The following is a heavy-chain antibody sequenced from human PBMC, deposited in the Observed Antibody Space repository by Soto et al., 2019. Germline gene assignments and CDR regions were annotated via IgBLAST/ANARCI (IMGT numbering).Heavy chain of an antibody. D-gene: IGHD4-17*01. CDR3: TRSVDGDYDPDAFDI. CDR1: GFTFGDYG. CDR2: IRSRPYGGTT. Sequence: EVQLVESGGGLVQPGRSLRLSCTTSGFTFGDYGMSWFRQAPGKGLEWVGLIRSRPYGGTTAYAASVKGKFTISRDDSKSIAYLQMNSLKTEDTAVYYCTRSVDGDYDPDAFDIWGQGTMVTVSS. V-gene: IGHV3-49*03. J-gene: IGHJ3*02.